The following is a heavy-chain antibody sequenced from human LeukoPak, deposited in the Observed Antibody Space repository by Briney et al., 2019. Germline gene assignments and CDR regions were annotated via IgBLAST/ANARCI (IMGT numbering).Heavy chain of an antibody. V-gene: IGHV4-34*01. J-gene: IGHJ3*02. CDR2: INHSGST. CDR1: GGSFSGYY. D-gene: IGHD3-22*01. CDR3: ARGGDSSAYYLLDAFDI. Sequence: SEPLSLSCAVYGGSFSGYYWSWIRQSPGKGLEWIGEINHSGSTNYTPSLKSRVTISVDTSKNQFSLRLSSVTAADTAVYYCARGGDSSAYYLLDAFDIWGQGTMVTVSS.